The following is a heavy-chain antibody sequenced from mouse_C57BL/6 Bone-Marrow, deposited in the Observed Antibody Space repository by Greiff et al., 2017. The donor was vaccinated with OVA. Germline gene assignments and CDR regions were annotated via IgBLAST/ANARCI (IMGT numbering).Heavy chain of an antibody. V-gene: IGHV3-8*01. CDR3: ARWGSSSGTMRYFDV. J-gene: IGHJ1*03. Sequence: DVHLVESGPGLAKPSQTLSLTCSVTGYSITSDYWNWIRKFPGNKLEYMGYISYSGSTYYNPSLKSRISITRDTSKNQYYLQLNSVTTEDTATYYCARWGSSSGTMRYFDVWGTGTTVTVSS. CDR1: GYSITSDY. D-gene: IGHD4-1*01. CDR2: ISYSGST.